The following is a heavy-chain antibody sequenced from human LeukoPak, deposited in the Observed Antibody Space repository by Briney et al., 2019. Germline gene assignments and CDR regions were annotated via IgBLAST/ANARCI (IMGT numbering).Heavy chain of an antibody. CDR1: GFSFSSHW. V-gene: IGHV3-7*01. CDR3: ARSSSGDY. J-gene: IGHJ4*02. CDR2: IQPDGSEQ. D-gene: IGHD6-25*01. Sequence: GGSLRLSCAASGFSFSSHWMSWVRQAPGKGLEWVGNIQPDGSEQYPVDSVKGRFTISRDNAKNSLYLQMNSLRAEDTAVYYCARSSSGDYWGQGTLVTVSS.